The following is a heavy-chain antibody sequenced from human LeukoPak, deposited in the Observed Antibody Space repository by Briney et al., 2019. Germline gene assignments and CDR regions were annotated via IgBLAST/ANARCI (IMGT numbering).Heavy chain of an antibody. Sequence: SETLSLTCSVSAGSMSSYYWSWIRQPAGKGLEWIGRIHASGSTNYNPSLMSRVTMSLDTSKNQFSLKLSSVTAADTAVYYCARGGSYHHDAFDIWGQGTMVTVSS. J-gene: IGHJ3*02. D-gene: IGHD1-26*01. CDR1: AGSMSSYY. CDR2: IHASGST. V-gene: IGHV4-4*07. CDR3: ARGGSYHHDAFDI.